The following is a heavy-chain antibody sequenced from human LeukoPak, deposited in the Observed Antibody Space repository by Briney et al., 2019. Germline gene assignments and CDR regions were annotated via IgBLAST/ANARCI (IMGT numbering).Heavy chain of an antibody. D-gene: IGHD6-13*01. V-gene: IGHV4-34*01. Sequence: SETLSLTCAVYGGSFSGYYWSWIRQPPGKGLEWIGEINHSGSTHYNPSLKSRVTISVDTSKNQFSLKLSSVTAADTAVYYCARRIAAAGTRGGVNFDYWGQGTLVTVSS. CDR3: ARRIAAAGTRGGVNFDY. CDR2: INHSGST. J-gene: IGHJ4*02. CDR1: GGSFSGYY.